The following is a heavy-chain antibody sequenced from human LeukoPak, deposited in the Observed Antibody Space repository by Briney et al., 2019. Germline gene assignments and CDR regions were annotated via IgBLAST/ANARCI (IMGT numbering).Heavy chain of an antibody. D-gene: IGHD3-3*01. V-gene: IGHV1-8*03. J-gene: IGHJ6*03. CDR1: GYTFTSYD. CDR3: ARTAQDFWSGYSADMDV. Sequence: EASVKVSCKASGYTFTSYDINWVRQATGQGLEWMGWMNPNSGNTGYAQKFQGRVTITRNTSISTAYMELSSLRSEDTAVYYCARTAQDFWSGYSADMDVWGKGTTVTVSS. CDR2: MNPNSGNT.